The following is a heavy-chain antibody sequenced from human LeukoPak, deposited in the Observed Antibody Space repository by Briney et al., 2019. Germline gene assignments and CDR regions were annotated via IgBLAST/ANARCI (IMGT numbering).Heavy chain of an antibody. CDR1: GFTFDDYA. CDR2: ISWNSGSI. CDR3: AKDIDYYGMDV. J-gene: IGHJ6*02. V-gene: IGHV3-9*01. Sequence: GGSLRLSCAASGFTFDDYAMHWVRQAPGKGLERVSGISWNSGSIGYADSVKGRFTISRDNAKNSLYLQMNSLRAEDTALYYCAKDIDYYGMDVWGQGTTVTVSS.